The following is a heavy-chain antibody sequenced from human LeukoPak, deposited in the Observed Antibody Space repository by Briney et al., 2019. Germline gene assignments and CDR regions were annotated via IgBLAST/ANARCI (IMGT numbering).Heavy chain of an antibody. J-gene: IGHJ4*02. CDR3: ARRHSGGYYYFDY. CDR1: GGSISSSSYY. V-gene: IGHV4-39*01. D-gene: IGHD1-26*01. Sequence: ASETLSLTCTVSGGSISSSSYYWGWIRQPPGKGLEWIGSIYYSGSTYYNPSLKSRVTISVDTSKNQFSLKLSSVTAADTAVYYCARRHSGGYYYFDYWGQGTLVTVSS. CDR2: IYYSGST.